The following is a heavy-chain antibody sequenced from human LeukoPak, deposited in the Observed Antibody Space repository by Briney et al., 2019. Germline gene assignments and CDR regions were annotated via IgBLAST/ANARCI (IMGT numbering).Heavy chain of an antibody. V-gene: IGHV1-2*02. J-gene: IGHJ3*02. Sequence: ASVKVSCKASGYTFADYFKHWVRQAPGQGLEWMGWINSKSGGTTYAQKFQGRVTMTRDTSISTAYLEVNNLQSDDTAVYYCARPSGVPAAFHIWGQGTMVTVSS. CDR2: INSKSGGT. CDR3: ARPSGVPAAFHI. D-gene: IGHD6-25*01. CDR1: GYTFADYF.